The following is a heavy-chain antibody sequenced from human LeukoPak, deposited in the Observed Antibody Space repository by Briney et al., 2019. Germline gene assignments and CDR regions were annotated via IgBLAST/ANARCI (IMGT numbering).Heavy chain of an antibody. V-gene: IGHV4-34*01. Sequence: PSETLSLTCAVYGGSFSGYYWSWIRQPPGKGLEWIGEINRSGSTNYNPSLKSRVTISVDTSKNQFSLKLSSVTAADTAVYYCARSTRYDYVWGSYRPPLDYWGQGTLVTVSS. CDR2: INRSGST. CDR3: ARSTRYDYVWGSYRPPLDY. J-gene: IGHJ4*02. D-gene: IGHD3-16*02. CDR1: GGSFSGYY.